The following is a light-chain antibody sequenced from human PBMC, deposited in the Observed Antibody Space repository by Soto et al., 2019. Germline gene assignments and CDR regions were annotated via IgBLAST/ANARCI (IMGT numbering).Light chain of an antibody. V-gene: IGKV1-39*01. CDR2: AAS. Sequence: DIQMTQSPSTLSASVGDGVTITCRASQSIGSWLAWYQQKPGKAPKILIYAASNLQSGVPSRFSGSGSGTDFTLTIRSLQPEDFATYYCQQSYTSPWTFGQGTKVEIK. J-gene: IGKJ1*01. CDR3: QQSYTSPWT. CDR1: QSIGSW.